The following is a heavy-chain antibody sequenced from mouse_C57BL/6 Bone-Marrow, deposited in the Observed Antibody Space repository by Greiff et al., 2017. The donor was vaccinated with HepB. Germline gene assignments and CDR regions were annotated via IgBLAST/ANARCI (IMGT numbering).Heavy chain of an antibody. CDR1: GFNIKDDY. CDR2: IDPENGDT. J-gene: IGHJ2*01. Sequence: VQLQQSGAELVRPGASVKLSCTASGFNIKDDYMHWVKQRPEQGLEWIGWIDPENGDTEYASKFQGKATITADTSSNTAYLQLSSLTSEDTAVYYCTTGGALLDYWGQGTTLTVSS. CDR3: TTGGALLDY. V-gene: IGHV14-4*01. D-gene: IGHD3-1*01.